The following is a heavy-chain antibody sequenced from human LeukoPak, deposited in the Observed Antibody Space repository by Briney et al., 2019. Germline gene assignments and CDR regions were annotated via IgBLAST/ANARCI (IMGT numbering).Heavy chain of an antibody. V-gene: IGHV1-2*06. CDR1: GYTFTGYY. CDR3: ARVASSGWYDLYYFDY. Sequence: ASVKVSCTASGYTFTGYYLHWVRQAPGQGLEWMGRINPNSGGSNNAQKFQGRVTMTRDTSFSTAYMELSRLRSDDTAVYYCARVASSGWYDLYYFDYWGQGTLVTVSS. J-gene: IGHJ4*02. CDR2: INPNSGGS. D-gene: IGHD6-19*01.